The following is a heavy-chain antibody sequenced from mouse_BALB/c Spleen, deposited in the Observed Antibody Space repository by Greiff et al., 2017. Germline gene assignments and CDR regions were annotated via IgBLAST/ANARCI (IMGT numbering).Heavy chain of an antibody. D-gene: IGHD2-4*01. CDR3: ARHDYDGENWYFDV. CDR2: INSNGGST. CDR1: GFTFSSYY. V-gene: IGHV5-6-2*01. J-gene: IGHJ1*01. Sequence: EVQLVESGGGLVKLGGSLKLSCAASGFTFSSYYMSWVRQTPEKRLELVAAINSNGGSTYYPDTVKGRFTISRDNAKNTLYLQMSSLKSEDTALYYCARHDYDGENWYFDVWGAGTTVTVSS.